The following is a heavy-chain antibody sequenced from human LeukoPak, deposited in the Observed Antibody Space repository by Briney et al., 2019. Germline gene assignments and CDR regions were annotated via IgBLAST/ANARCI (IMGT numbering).Heavy chain of an antibody. J-gene: IGHJ4*02. D-gene: IGHD6-6*01. CDR1: GYTFTSYR. CDR2: ISAYNGNT. V-gene: IGHV1-18*01. CDR3: AREGGRYSSSSYPSDY. Sequence: ASVKVSCKASGYTFTSYRISWVRQAPGQGLEWMGWISAYNGNTNYAQKLQGRVTMTTHTCTTTAYMEMRSLRSDDTAVYYCAREGGRYSSSSYPSDYWGQGTLVTVSS.